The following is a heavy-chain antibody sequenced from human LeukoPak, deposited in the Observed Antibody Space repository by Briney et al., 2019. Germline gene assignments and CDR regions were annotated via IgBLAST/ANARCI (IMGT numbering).Heavy chain of an antibody. J-gene: IGHJ4*02. CDR1: GFTFSSYW. Sequence: GGSLRLSCAASGFTFSSYWMFWVRQAPGKGLEWVATIKGDGSDKYYVDSVKGRFTSSRDNAKNSLFLQMNSLRAEDTAVYYCARDGGHSADYWGQGTQVTVSS. D-gene: IGHD1-26*01. V-gene: IGHV3-7*01. CDR2: IKGDGSDK. CDR3: ARDGGHSADY.